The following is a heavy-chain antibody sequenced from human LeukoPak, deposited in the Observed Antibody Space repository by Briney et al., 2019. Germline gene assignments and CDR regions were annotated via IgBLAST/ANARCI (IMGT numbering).Heavy chain of an antibody. CDR2: TNTDGTIT. Sequence: GGSLRLSCAASGFTFSDFWMHWVRQAPGKGLVWVSQTNTDGTITDYADSAKGRFTISRDNAKNSLYLQMSSLRAEDTAVYYCAELGITMTGGVGGKGPTVTISP. J-gene: IGHJ6*04. CDR1: GFTFSDFW. D-gene: IGHD3-10*02. V-gene: IGHV3-74*01. CDR3: AELGITMTGGV.